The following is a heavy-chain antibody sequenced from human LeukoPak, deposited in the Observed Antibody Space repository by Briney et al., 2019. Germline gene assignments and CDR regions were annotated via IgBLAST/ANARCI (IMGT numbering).Heavy chain of an antibody. CDR3: ARLTKNDSGTYRFGKKKRGYMDV. CDR1: GGSFSGYY. D-gene: IGHD3-10*01. CDR2: MNHSGST. J-gene: IGHJ6*03. V-gene: IGHV4-34*01. Sequence: TSETLSLTCAVYGGSFSGYYWSWIRQPPGKGLEWIGEMNHSGSTNYNPSLKSRVTISVDTSKNQFSLRLSSVTAADTAVYYCARLTKNDSGTYRFGKKKRGYMDVWGKGTTVTISS.